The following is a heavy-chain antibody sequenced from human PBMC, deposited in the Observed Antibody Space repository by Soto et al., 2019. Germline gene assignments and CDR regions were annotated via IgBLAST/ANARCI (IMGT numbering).Heavy chain of an antibody. J-gene: IGHJ4*02. D-gene: IGHD2-2*02. CDR3: ARVSKGYCSSTSCYISGLWVAGRFDY. CDR2: INHSGST. CDR1: GGSFSGYY. V-gene: IGHV4-34*01. Sequence: QVQLQQWGAGLLKPSETLSLTCAVYGGSFSGYYWSWIRQPPGKGLEWIGEINHSGSTNYNPSLKSRVTISVATSKNQFSLKLSSVTAADTAVYYCARVSKGYCSSTSCYISGLWVAGRFDYWGQGTLVTVSS.